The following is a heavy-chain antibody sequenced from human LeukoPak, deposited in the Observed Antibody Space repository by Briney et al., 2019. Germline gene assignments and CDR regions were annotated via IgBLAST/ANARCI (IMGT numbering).Heavy chain of an antibody. V-gene: IGHV3-23*01. CDR2: IGSDNKP. CDR1: GFTFSAYA. Sequence: KTGGSLRLSCEASGFTFSAYAMTWVRQAPGKGLEWVSSIGSDNKPHYSESVKGRFTISRDNSKNTLYLQMNSLRAEDTAVYYCARDLIHRSGEANYWGRGTLVTVSS. CDR3: ARDLIHRSGEANY. J-gene: IGHJ4*02. D-gene: IGHD3-22*01.